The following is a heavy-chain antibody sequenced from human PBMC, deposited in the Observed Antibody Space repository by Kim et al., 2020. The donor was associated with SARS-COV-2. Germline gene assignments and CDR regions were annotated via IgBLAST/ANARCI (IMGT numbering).Heavy chain of an antibody. D-gene: IGHD3-10*01. CDR3: ARDLYYYGSGITDY. V-gene: IGHV3-53*05. Sequence: YAESVEGRVTISRDSSKNTVYLHMNSLRPEDTAIYYCARDLYYYGSGITDYWGQGTPVTVSS. J-gene: IGHJ4*02.